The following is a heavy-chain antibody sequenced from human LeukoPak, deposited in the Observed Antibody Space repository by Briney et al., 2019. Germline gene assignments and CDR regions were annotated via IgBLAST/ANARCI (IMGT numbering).Heavy chain of an antibody. CDR3: ARTATTPDY. Sequence: SETLSLTCTVSGGSISSSSYYWGWIRQPPGKGLEWIRSIYYSGSTYYNPSLKSRVTISVDTSKNQFSLKLSSVTAADTAVYYCARTATTPDYWGQGTLVTVSS. CDR1: GGSISSSSYY. CDR2: IYYSGST. J-gene: IGHJ4*02. V-gene: IGHV4-39*01. D-gene: IGHD5-12*01.